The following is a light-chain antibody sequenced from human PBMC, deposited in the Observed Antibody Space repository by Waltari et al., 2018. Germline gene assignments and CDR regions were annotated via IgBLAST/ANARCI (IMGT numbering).Light chain of an antibody. CDR2: GAP. V-gene: IGKV3-20*01. CDR1: QNVGKNY. J-gene: IGKJ5*01. Sequence: EILLTQSPGTLSLSPGERATLSCRASQNVGKNYLGWYQQRPGQPPRLLTFGAPNRATGIPDRFSGSRSGTDFTLTISRLESEDFAVYFCQQYASPPITFGQGTRLE. CDR3: QQYASPPIT.